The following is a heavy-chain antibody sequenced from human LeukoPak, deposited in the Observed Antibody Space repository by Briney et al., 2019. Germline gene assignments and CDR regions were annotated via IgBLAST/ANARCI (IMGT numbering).Heavy chain of an antibody. V-gene: IGHV3-64D*09. J-gene: IGHJ6*02. D-gene: IGHD2-15*01. CDR2: ISDNGGST. CDR3: VRGYSFGPYGMDV. Sequence: GGSLRLSCSASGFPFSSYAMHWVRQAPGKGLEYVSAISDNGGSTYYADSVKGRFTISRDNSKNTLYLQMSSLRAEDTAVYFCVRGYSFGPYGMDVWGQGTTVTVSS. CDR1: GFPFSSYA.